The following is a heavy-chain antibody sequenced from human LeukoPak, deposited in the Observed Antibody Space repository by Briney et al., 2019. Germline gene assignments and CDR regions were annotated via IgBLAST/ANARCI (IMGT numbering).Heavy chain of an antibody. D-gene: IGHD3-10*01. CDR1: GFTFSNAW. Sequence: PGGSLRLSCAASGFTFSNAWMSWVRQAPGKGLEWVSAISGSGGSTYYADSVKGRFTISRDNSKNTLYLQMNSLRAEDTAVYYCAKDTMVRGVSNFDYWGQGTLVTVSS. CDR3: AKDTMVRGVSNFDY. V-gene: IGHV3-23*01. J-gene: IGHJ4*02. CDR2: ISGSGGST.